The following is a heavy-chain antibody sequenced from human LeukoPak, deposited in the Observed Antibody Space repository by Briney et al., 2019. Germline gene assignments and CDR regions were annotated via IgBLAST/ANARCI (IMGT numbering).Heavy chain of an antibody. D-gene: IGHD5-24*01. Sequence: ASVKVSCKASGYTFTGYYMHWVRQAPGQGLEWMGWINPNSGGTNYAQKFQGWVTMTRDTSISTAHMELSRLRSDDTAVYYCARVMGERNIEMDIWGQGTMVTVSS. CDR1: GYTFTGYY. J-gene: IGHJ3*02. CDR2: INPNSGGT. CDR3: ARVMGERNIEMDI. V-gene: IGHV1-2*04.